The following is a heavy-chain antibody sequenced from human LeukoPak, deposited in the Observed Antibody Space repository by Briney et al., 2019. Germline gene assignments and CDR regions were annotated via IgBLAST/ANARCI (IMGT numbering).Heavy chain of an antibody. CDR1: GGSISSSNW. CDR3: ARGRKDYYGSPVDYYYGMDV. Sequence: SETLSLTCAVPGGSISSSNWWSWVRQPPGKGLEWIGEIYHSGSTNYNPSLKRRVTISVDKSKNQFPLKLSSVTAADTAVYYCARGRKDYYGSPVDYYYGMDVWGQGTTVTVSS. V-gene: IGHV4-4*02. J-gene: IGHJ6*02. D-gene: IGHD3-10*01. CDR2: IYHSGST.